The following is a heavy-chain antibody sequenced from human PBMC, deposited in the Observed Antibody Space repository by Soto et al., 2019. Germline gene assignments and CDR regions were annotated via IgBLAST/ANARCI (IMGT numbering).Heavy chain of an antibody. D-gene: IGHD1-26*01. V-gene: IGHV1-3*01. CDR1: GNTVPNYA. Sequence: QVQLVQSGAELKKPGASVKVSCKASGNTVPNYAIHWVRQAPGQRLEWMGWINGGNGNTYYSEHFKGRVTFTRDTSAGTVYMQLSSLTSEDTAVYYCARDDSGFSGSHYIDYFNSWGQGALVTVSS. J-gene: IGHJ4*02. CDR2: INGGNGNT. CDR3: ARDDSGFSGSHYIDYFNS.